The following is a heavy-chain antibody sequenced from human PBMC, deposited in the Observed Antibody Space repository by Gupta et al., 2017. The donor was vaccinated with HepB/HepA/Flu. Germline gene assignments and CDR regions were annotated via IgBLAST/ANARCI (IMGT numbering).Heavy chain of an antibody. V-gene: IGHV1-24*01. J-gene: IGHJ4*02. Sequence: QVHLVQSGAEAQKPGAPVKSSCKVSGNALRELSIHWVRHTPGKGLEWMGGFDPEDGETIYAQKFQGRVTMTEDTSTDTTYVQLNSLRSEDTAVYYCARTPSSGWWFFFDSWGQGTLVTVSS. CDR3: ARTPSSGWWFFFDS. CDR2: FDPEDGET. CDR1: GNALRELS. D-gene: IGHD6-19*01.